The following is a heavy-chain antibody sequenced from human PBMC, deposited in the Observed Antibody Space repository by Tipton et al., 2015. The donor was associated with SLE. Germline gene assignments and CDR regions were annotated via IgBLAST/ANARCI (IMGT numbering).Heavy chain of an antibody. Sequence: TLSLTCPVSGGSISSHYWSWIRQPPGKGLEWIGYIYYSGSTYYNLSLKGRVTISVDTSKNQFSLKVKSVTTADTAVYYCARGSVRADDYWGQGTLVTVSS. CDR2: IYYSGST. D-gene: IGHD4-17*01. J-gene: IGHJ4*02. V-gene: IGHV4-59*11. CDR3: ARGSVRADDY. CDR1: GGSISSHY.